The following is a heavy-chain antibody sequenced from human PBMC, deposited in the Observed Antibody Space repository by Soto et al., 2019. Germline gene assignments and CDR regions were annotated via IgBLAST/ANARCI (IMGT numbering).Heavy chain of an antibody. CDR2: IIPILGIA. D-gene: IGHD2-15*01. V-gene: IGHV1-69*02. Sequence: SVKVSCKASGGTFSSYTISWVRQAPGQGLEWMGRIIPILGIANYAQKFQGRVTITADKSTSTAYMELSSLRSEDTAVYYCARVDLRYCSGGSCYGPFAYWGQGTLVTVSS. J-gene: IGHJ4*02. CDR1: GGTFSSYT. CDR3: ARVDLRYCSGGSCYGPFAY.